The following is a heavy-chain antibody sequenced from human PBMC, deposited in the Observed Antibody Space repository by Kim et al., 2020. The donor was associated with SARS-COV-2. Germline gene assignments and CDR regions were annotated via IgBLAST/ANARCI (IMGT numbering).Heavy chain of an antibody. Sequence: GGSLRLSCAASAFAFSNSAMHWVRQAPGKGLEWVAGISFGGTSKYYADSVKGRFTISGDNSMTTLFPQMNSLRAEDTAVYYCTRDYPAGGGAFDIWGQGTMVTVSS. J-gene: IGHJ3*02. V-gene: IGHV3-30*04. D-gene: IGHD2-15*01. CDR1: AFAFSNSA. CDR2: ISFGGTSK. CDR3: TRDYPAGGGAFDI.